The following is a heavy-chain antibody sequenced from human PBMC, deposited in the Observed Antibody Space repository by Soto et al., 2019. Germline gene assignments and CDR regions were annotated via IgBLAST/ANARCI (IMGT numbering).Heavy chain of an antibody. CDR3: ARDNGYGHFDS. V-gene: IGHV4-31*03. CDR1: GASISSGRSY. D-gene: IGHD5-12*01. CDR2: MFYSGGT. J-gene: IGHJ4*02. Sequence: TLSLTCTVSGASISSGRSYWSWIRQHPGKGLEWIGYMFYSGGTYYHPSLKSRVNISADTSKNQFSLRLTSVTPADTAVYYCARDNGYGHFDSWGQGTLVTVSS.